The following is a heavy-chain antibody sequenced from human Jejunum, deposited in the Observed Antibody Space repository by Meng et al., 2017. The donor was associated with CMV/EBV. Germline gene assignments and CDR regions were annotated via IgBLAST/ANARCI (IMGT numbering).Heavy chain of an antibody. D-gene: IGHD2-15*01. V-gene: IGHV3-74*02. CDR1: GFSTAEHF. CDR3: VMLPPGY. Sequence: EVQVMESGGGSVQPGGSLRLSCAVSGFSTAEHFMDYIRLTPGKGPVWVSRIKSDGTRINYADSVKGRFTVSRDNAKNTVYLQMNSLRDEDTAIYYCVMLPPGYWGQGTLVTVSS. J-gene: IGHJ4*02. CDR2: IKSDGTRI.